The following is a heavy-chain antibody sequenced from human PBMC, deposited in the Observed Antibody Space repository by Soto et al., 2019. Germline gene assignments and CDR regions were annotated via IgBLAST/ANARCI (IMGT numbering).Heavy chain of an antibody. J-gene: IGHJ6*02. D-gene: IGHD3-3*01. Sequence: ASVKVSCKASGGTFSSYAISWVRQAPGQGLEWMGGIIPIFGTANYAQEFQGRVTITADESTSTAYMELSSLRSEDTAVYYCARDLRRYYDFWSGYYLYGMDVWG. CDR2: IIPIFGTA. CDR1: GGTFSSYA. V-gene: IGHV1-69*13. CDR3: ARDLRRYYDFWSGYYLYGMDV.